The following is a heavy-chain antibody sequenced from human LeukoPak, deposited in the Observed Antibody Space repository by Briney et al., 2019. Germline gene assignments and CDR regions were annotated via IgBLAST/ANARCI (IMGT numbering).Heavy chain of an antibody. CDR3: ARVDTMVRGVINWFDP. D-gene: IGHD3-10*01. J-gene: IGHJ5*02. CDR1: GGSINSVGNY. Sequence: TLSLTCTVSGGSINSVGNYWSWVRQYPGKGLEWIGNIYYSGNTYYNPSLNSRLTISVDTSKNQFSLRLDSVTAADTAVYYCARVDTMVRGVINWFDPWGQGTLVIVSS. CDR2: IYYSGNT. V-gene: IGHV4-31*03.